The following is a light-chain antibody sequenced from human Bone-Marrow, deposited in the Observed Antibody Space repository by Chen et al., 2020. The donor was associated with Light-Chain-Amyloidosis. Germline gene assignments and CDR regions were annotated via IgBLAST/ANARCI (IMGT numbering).Light chain of an antibody. CDR2: QAS. J-gene: IGKJ1*01. Sequence: DIQMTQSLSTLSASVGDRVTITCRASHTISAWLAWYQQKPGKAPKVLIYQASSLESGVPSRFSGSGSGTEFTLTISSLQPDDFATYYCHQYKSFPWTFGQGTKVEMK. CDR3: HQYKSFPWT. V-gene: IGKV1-5*03. CDR1: HTISAW.